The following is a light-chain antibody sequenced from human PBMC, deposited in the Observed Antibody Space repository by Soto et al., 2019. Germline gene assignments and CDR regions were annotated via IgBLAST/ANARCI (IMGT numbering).Light chain of an antibody. J-gene: IGKJ5*01. CDR1: QSVSSY. CDR2: DAS. Sequence: EIVLTQSPATLSLSPGERATLSCRASQSVSSYLASYQQKPGQAPRLLIYDASNRATGIPARFSGSGSGTEFTLTISSLQSDDFAAYYCQQYNNWHPITFGQGTRLEIK. CDR3: QQYNNWHPIT. V-gene: IGKV3-15*01.